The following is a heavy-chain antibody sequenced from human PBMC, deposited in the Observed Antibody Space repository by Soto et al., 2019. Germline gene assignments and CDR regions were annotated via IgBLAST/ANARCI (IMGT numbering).Heavy chain of an antibody. Sequence: GGSLRLSCAASGFTVSSDYMTWVRQAPGKGLEWLSTVYSGGTTYYADSVKGRFIISRDNSKNTLFLQMNSLRAEDTAVYYCAELSSGDYWGQGTLVTVSS. V-gene: IGHV3-66*01. CDR2: VYSGGTT. CDR1: GFTVSSDY. CDR3: AELSSGDY. D-gene: IGHD6-25*01. J-gene: IGHJ4*02.